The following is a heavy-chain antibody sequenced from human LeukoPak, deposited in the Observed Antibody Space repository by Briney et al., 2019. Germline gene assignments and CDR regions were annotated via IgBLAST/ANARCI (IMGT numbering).Heavy chain of an antibody. Sequence: PSETLSLTCTVSGGSISSSSYYWGWIRQPPGKGLEWIGSIYYSGSTYHNPSLKSRVTISVDTSKNQFSLKLSSVTAADTAVYYCAGVVVAATLLNWFDPWGQGTLVTVSS. CDR1: GGSISSSSYY. V-gene: IGHV4-39*01. J-gene: IGHJ5*02. CDR3: AGVVVAATLLNWFDP. D-gene: IGHD2-15*01. CDR2: IYYSGST.